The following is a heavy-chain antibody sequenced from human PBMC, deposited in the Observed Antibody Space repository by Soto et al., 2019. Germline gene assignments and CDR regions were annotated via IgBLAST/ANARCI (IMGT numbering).Heavy chain of an antibody. CDR3: ARGNSSSRGDYYYGMDV. V-gene: IGHV1-2*04. D-gene: IGHD6-6*01. CDR1: GYTFTVYY. CDR2: INPNSCGT. Sequence: ASVKVSCKASGYTFTVYYMHWVRQAPGQGLEWMGWINPNSCGTNYAQKFQGWVTMTRDTSISTAYMELSRLRSDDTAVYYCARGNSSSRGDYYYGMDVWGQGTTVTVSS. J-gene: IGHJ6*02.